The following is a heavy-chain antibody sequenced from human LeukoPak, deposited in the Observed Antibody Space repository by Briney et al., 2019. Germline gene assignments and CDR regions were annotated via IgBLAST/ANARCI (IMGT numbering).Heavy chain of an antibody. Sequence: SETLSLTCTVSGGSISSSSYYWGWIRQPPGKGLEWIAYIYYSGSTNYNPSLKSRVTISVDTSKNQFSLKLSSVTAADTAVYYCARVVDTAMVRYYYYMDVWGKGTTVTVSS. CDR2: IYYSGST. CDR1: GGSISSSSYY. J-gene: IGHJ6*03. D-gene: IGHD5-18*01. V-gene: IGHV4-61*05. CDR3: ARVVDTAMVRYYYYMDV.